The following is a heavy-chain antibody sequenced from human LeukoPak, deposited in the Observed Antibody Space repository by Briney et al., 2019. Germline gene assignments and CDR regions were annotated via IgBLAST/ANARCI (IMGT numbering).Heavy chain of an antibody. V-gene: IGHV3-9*01. J-gene: IGHJ6*02. CDR2: ISWNSGSI. CDR3: AKPYGMDV. Sequence: EWVSCISWNSGSIGYADSVKGRFTISRDNAKNSLYLQMNSLRAEDTAVYYCAKPYGMDVWGQGTTVTVSS.